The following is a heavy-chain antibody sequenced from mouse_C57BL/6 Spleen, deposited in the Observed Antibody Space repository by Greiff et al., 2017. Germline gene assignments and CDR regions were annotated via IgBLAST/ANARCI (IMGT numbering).Heavy chain of an antibody. J-gene: IGHJ1*03. D-gene: IGHD2-1*01. CDR2: IWRGGSS. Sequence: VQLQESGPGLVQPSQSLSITCTVSGFSLTSYGVHWVRQSPGKGLEWLGVIWRGGSSDYNAAFISRLSISKDNSKSQVFFKMNSLQADDTAIYYCARNEGVYGNYGYCDVWGTGTTVTVAS. V-gene: IGHV2-2*01. CDR1: GFSLTSYG. CDR3: ARNEGVYGNYGYCDV.